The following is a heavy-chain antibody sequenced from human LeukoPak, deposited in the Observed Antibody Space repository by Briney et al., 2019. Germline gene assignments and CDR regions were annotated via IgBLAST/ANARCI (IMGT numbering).Heavy chain of an antibody. J-gene: IGHJ5*02. CDR3: ARRGSGSFFRYGIWFDP. Sequence: SETLSLTCTVSGDSVNSSAYYWGWIRQPPGRGLEWIGDIYYSGSTYYNPSLKSRVTISVDTSKNQFSLKLNSVTAADTALYHCARRGSGSFFRYGIWFDPWGQGILVTVSS. V-gene: IGHV4-39*01. CDR1: GDSVNSSAYY. CDR2: IYYSGST. D-gene: IGHD1-26*01.